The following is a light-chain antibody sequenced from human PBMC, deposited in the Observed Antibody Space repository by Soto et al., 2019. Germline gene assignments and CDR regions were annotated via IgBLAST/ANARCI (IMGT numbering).Light chain of an antibody. CDR1: QDIKNY. V-gene: IGKV1D-8*01. Sequence: VISMTQSPSLLSASTGDRVTISCRMSQDIKNYLAWYQQRPGKAPALLIYSASTLQNGVPSRFSCSWSGTDFTLTISRLQSEDFATYYCQQYYSFPFTFGPGTKVDV. CDR3: QQYYSFPFT. J-gene: IGKJ3*01. CDR2: SAS.